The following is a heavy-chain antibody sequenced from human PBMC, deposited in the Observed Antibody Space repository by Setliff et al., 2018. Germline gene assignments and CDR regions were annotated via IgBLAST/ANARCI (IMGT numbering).Heavy chain of an antibody. CDR3: ARGRNIAARLLDS. V-gene: IGHV4-34*01. D-gene: IGHD6-6*01. CDR2: INHRGST. Sequence: TLSLTCAAYGGTFSDYHWTWIRQSPEKGLEWIGEINHRGSTNYNPSLKSRVTISIDTSKGQFSLKLISMTAADTAVYYCARGRNIAARLLDSWGQGTLVTVSS. CDR1: GGTFSDYH. J-gene: IGHJ4*02.